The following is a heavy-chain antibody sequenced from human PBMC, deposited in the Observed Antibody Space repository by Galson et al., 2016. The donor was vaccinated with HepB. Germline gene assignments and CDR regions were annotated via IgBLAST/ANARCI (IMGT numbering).Heavy chain of an antibody. CDR1: GYSFTNYA. CDR2: INTDTGKP. J-gene: IGHJ3*02. D-gene: IGHD3-16*01. CDR3: VREGDFGTNNAFDI. V-gene: IGHV7-4-1*02. Sequence: SVKVSCKASGYSFTNYAMSWVRQAPGQGLEWMGWINTDTGKPTHAQGFTGRFVFSLDTSVSTTYPQISSLQTEDTAVYYCVREGDFGTNNAFDIWGQGTMVTVSS.